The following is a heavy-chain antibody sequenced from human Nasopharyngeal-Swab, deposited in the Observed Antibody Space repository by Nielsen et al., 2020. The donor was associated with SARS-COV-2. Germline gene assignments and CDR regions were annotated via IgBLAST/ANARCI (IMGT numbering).Heavy chain of an antibody. CDR3: AKDRDSGDDSEEYYHYYGMDV. CDR1: GLTFSNFA. D-gene: IGHD5-12*01. J-gene: IGHJ6*02. V-gene: IGHV3-23*01. CDR2: ISGDSDST. Sequence: GESLKIPCAASGLTFSNFAMSWVRQAPGKGLEWVSVISGDSDSTYYTDSVRGRFTISRDNSKNTLNLQMNNLRAEDTAIYYCAKDRDSGDDSEEYYHYYGMDVWGQGAPVTVSS.